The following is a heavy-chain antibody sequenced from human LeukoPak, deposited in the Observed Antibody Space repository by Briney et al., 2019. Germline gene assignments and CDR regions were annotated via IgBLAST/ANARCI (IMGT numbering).Heavy chain of an antibody. Sequence: SETLSLTCTVSGGSISSSSYYWGWIRQPPGKGLEWIGSIYYSGSTYYNPSLKSRVTISVDTSKNQFSLKLSSVTAADTAVYYCARRQTGDLYYFDYWGQGTLVTVSS. CDR2: IYYSGST. J-gene: IGHJ4*02. CDR3: ARRQTGDLYYFDY. CDR1: GGSISSSSYY. V-gene: IGHV4-39*01. D-gene: IGHD7-27*01.